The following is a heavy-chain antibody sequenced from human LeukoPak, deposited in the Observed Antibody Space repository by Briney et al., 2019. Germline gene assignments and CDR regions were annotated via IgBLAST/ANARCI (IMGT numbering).Heavy chain of an antibody. CDR1: GYTFTSYG. CDR3: ARVPLIAVAGNFDY. J-gene: IGHJ4*02. V-gene: IGHV1-8*02. CDR2: MNPNSGNT. D-gene: IGHD6-19*01. Sequence: ASVKVSCKASGYTFTSYGINWVRQATGQGLEWMGWMNPNSGNTGYAQKFQGRVTMTRNTSISTAYMELRSLRSDDTAVYYCARVPLIAVAGNFDYWGQGTLVTVSS.